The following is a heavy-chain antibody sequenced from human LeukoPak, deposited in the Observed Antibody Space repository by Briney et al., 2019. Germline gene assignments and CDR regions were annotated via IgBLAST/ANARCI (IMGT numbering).Heavy chain of an antibody. V-gene: IGHV3-30-3*01. CDR2: ISYDGSNK. D-gene: IGHD4-11*01. CDR3: ARVETTVEGLAPSAVRGFDY. J-gene: IGHJ4*02. Sequence: GRSLRLSCAASGFTFSSYAMHWVRQAPGKGLEWVAVISYDGSNKYYADSVKGRFTISRDNAKNSLYLQMNSLRAEDTAVYYCARVETTVEGLAPSAVRGFDYWGQGTLVTVSS. CDR1: GFTFSSYA.